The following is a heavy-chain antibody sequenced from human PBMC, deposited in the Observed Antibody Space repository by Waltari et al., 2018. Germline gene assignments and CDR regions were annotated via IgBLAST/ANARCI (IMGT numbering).Heavy chain of an antibody. Sequence: EVQLVESGGGLVKPGGSLRLSCAASGFTFSSYSMNWVRQAAGTGLEWVSSISSSSIHIYHADSVKGRFTISRDNARNSLYLQMNSLRADDTAMYYCVRGFGSDPWGQGTLVTVSS. J-gene: IGHJ5*02. CDR1: GFTFSSYS. D-gene: IGHD3-10*01. CDR2: ISSSSIHI. CDR3: VRGFGSDP. V-gene: IGHV3-21*02.